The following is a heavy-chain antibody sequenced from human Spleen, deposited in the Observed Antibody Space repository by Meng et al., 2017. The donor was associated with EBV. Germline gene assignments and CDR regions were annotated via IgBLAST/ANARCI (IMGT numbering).Heavy chain of an antibody. J-gene: IGHJ4*02. CDR2: IHYSGST. CDR3: ARASSGDSDGFDY. V-gene: IGHV4-30-4*01. CDR1: GGSSSSGDCS. D-gene: IGHD5-18*01. Sequence: QYSGRERVKASQPRPRPCAVSGGSSSSGDCSWSLNRQPPGKGLEWIGYIHYSGSTHYNSSLRSRITMSLDTSKNKLSLNLSSVTAADTAVYYCARASSGDSDGFDYWGQGTLVTVSS.